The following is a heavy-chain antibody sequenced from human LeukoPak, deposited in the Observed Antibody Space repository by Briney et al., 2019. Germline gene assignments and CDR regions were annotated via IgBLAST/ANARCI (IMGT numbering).Heavy chain of an antibody. CDR3: AKDLGYSLDAFDI. CDR1: GGSFSGYY. CDR2: ISGSGGST. J-gene: IGHJ3*02. Sequence: ETLSLTCAVYGGSFSGYYWSWVRQAPGKGLEWVSAISGSGGSTYYADSVKGRFTISRDNSKNTLYLQMNSLRAEDTAVYYCAKDLGYSLDAFDIWGQGTMVTVSS. V-gene: IGHV3-23*01. D-gene: IGHD5-18*01.